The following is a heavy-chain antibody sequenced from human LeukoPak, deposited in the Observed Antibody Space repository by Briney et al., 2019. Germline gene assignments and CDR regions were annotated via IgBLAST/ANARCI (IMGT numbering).Heavy chain of an antibody. CDR1: GFTVSSNY. J-gene: IGHJ5*02. D-gene: IGHD6-19*01. CDR3: ARDALSSGSPDRAFWFDP. CDR2: IYSGGST. Sequence: PGGSLRLSCAASGFTVSSNYMSWVRQAPGKGLEWVSVIYSGGSTYYADSVKGRFTIYRDNAKNTLYLQMNSLRAEDTAVYYCARDALSSGSPDRAFWFDPWGQGTLVTVSS. V-gene: IGHV3-66*01.